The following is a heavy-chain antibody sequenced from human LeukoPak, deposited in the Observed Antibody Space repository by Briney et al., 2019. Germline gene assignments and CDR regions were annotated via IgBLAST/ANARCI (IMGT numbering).Heavy chain of an antibody. CDR2: ISYDGSNK. CDR3: AKDPERYFDWLSDTRDDGMDV. J-gene: IGHJ6*04. V-gene: IGHV3-30*18. Sequence: GGSLRLSCAASGFTFSSYGMHWVRQAPGKGLEWVAVISYDGSNKYYADSVKGRFTISRDNSKNTLYLQMNSLRAEDTAVYYCAKDPERYFDWLSDTRDDGMDVWGKGTTVTVSS. D-gene: IGHD3-9*01. CDR1: GFTFSSYG.